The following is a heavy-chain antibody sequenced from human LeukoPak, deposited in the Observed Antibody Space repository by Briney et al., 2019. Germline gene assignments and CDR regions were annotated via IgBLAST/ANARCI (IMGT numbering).Heavy chain of an antibody. Sequence: GESLKISCKGSGYNFARHWIGWVRQMPGRGLEWMGVILPGDSDTRYSPSFQGQVTISADKSISTAYLQWSSLKASDTAMYYCARPTYGGYRDLWGQGTLVTVSS. D-gene: IGHD5-12*01. V-gene: IGHV5-51*01. CDR3: ARPTYGGYRDL. J-gene: IGHJ4*02. CDR2: ILPGDSDT. CDR1: GYNFARHW.